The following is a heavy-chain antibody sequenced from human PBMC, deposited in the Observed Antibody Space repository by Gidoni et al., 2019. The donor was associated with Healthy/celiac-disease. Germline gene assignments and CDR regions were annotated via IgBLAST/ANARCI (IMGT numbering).Heavy chain of an antibody. V-gene: IGHV4-30-2*01. D-gene: IGHD2-2*02. Sequence: QLQLQESGSGLVKPSQTLSLTCAVSGGSISSGGYSWSWLRQPPGKGLEWIGYIYHSGSTYYNPSLKSRVTISVDRSKNQFSLKLSSVTAADTAVYYCARSLYCSSTSCYRGWFDPWGQGTLVTVSS. CDR3: ARSLYCSSTSCYRGWFDP. J-gene: IGHJ5*02. CDR1: GGSISSGGYS. CDR2: IYHSGST.